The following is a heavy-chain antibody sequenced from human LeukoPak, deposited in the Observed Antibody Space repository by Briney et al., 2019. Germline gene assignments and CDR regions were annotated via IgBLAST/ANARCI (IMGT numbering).Heavy chain of an antibody. CDR3: ARTTNYADAFDI. Sequence: ASVKVSCKASGGTFSSYAINWVRQATGQGLEWMGWMNPNSGNTGYAQKFQGRVTMTRNTSISTAYMELSSLGSEDTAVYYCARTTNYADAFDIWGQGTMVTVSS. J-gene: IGHJ3*02. V-gene: IGHV1-8*02. D-gene: IGHD3-16*01. CDR2: MNPNSGNT. CDR1: GGTFSSYA.